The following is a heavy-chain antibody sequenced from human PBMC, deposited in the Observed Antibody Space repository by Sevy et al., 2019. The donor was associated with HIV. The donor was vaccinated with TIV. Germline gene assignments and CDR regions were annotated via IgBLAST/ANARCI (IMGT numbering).Heavy chain of an antibody. CDR2: ISYDGSNK. CDR3: AKPTDYYGYFDY. V-gene: IGHV3-30*18. J-gene: IGHJ4*02. Sequence: GGSLRLSCAASGFTFSSYGIHWVRQAPGKGLEWVAVISYDGSNKYYADSVKGRFTISRDNSKNTLYLQMNSLIAEDTAVYSCAKPTDYYGYFDYWGQGTLVTVSS. CDR1: GFTFSSYG. D-gene: IGHD1-26*01.